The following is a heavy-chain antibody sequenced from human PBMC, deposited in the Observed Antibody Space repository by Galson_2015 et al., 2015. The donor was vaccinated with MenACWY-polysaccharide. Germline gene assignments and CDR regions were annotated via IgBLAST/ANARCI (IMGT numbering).Heavy chain of an antibody. Sequence: SVKVSCKASGYTFTGYYMHWVRQAPGQGLEWMGRINPNSGGTNYAQKFQGRVTMTRDTSISTAYMELSRLRSDDTAVYYCAREAYNWNYGVDYWGQGTLVTVSS. J-gene: IGHJ4*02. CDR1: GYTFTGYY. D-gene: IGHD1-7*01. V-gene: IGHV1-2*06. CDR2: INPNSGGT. CDR3: AREAYNWNYGVDY.